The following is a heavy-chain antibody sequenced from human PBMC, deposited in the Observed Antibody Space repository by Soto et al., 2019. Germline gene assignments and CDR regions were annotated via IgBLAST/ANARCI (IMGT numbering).Heavy chain of an antibody. CDR2: IGSDGTTI. CDR3: TNSWYEYLEY. CDR1: EFTFSSYE. Sequence: PGGSLRLSCGASEFTFSSYEMIWVRQAPGKGLEWISYIGSDGTTIYYADSVKGRFTISRDNTKKSLYLQMNSLRGEDTAVSYCTNSWYEYLEYWSEGTLVTVSS. D-gene: IGHD6-13*01. V-gene: IGHV3-48*03. J-gene: IGHJ4*02.